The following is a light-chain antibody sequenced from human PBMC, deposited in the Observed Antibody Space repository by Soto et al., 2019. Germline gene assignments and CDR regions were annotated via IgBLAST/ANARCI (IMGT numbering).Light chain of an antibody. CDR1: QSVTGDK. Sequence: EIVLTQSPGPLSLSPGHSAALSCRASQSVTGDKVAWYQQRPGQAPRLLIYGRSTRATDIPARFRGSGSGTDYTLTINRLEPEDFALYYCQQYGNSPFTFGQGTKLEI. J-gene: IGKJ2*01. CDR2: GRS. CDR3: QQYGNSPFT. V-gene: IGKV3-20*01.